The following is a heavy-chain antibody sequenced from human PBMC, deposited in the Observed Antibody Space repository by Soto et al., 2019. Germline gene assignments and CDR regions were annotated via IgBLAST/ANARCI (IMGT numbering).Heavy chain of an antibody. CDR3: ARSGTYSFDY. V-gene: IGHV3-72*01. CDR1: GFTFSDHY. D-gene: IGHD1-26*01. Sequence: LRLSCAASGFTFSDHYMDWVRQAPGKGLEWVGRSRNKANSYTIEYAASVKGGFTISRDDSQNSLYLQMNSLKTEDTAVYYCARSGTYSFDYWGQGTLVTVSS. J-gene: IGHJ4*02. CDR2: SRNKANSYTI.